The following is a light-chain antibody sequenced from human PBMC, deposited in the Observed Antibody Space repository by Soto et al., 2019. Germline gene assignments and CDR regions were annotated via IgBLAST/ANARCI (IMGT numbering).Light chain of an antibody. V-gene: IGKV3-11*01. Sequence: EIVLTQSPATLSLSPGERATLSCRASQSVSRYLAWYQQKPGQAPRLLIYDASNRATGIPARFSGSGSGTDFTLTISSLDPEDFVVYYCQQRSNRPPTFGGGTKVEI. CDR2: DAS. CDR1: QSVSRY. CDR3: QQRSNRPPT. J-gene: IGKJ4*02.